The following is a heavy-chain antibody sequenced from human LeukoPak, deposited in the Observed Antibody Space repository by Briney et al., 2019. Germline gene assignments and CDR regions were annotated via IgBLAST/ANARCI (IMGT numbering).Heavy chain of an antibody. D-gene: IGHD6-13*01. V-gene: IGHV3-23*01. J-gene: IGHJ5*02. CDR1: GFTFSTYA. CDR3: AKGYSSPFDP. Sequence: PGGSLRLSCAASGFTFSTYAMSWVRQAPGKGLQWVSSISSSGGNTYYADSVKGRFTISRDNSKSTLYPQMNSLRAEDTAVYYCAKGYSSPFDPWGQGTLVTVSS. CDR2: ISSSGGNT.